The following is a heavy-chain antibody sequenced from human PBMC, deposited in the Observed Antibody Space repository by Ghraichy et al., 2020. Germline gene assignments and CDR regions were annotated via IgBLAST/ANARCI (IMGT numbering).Heavy chain of an antibody. Sequence: GGSLRLSCAASGFTFSRFAMHWVRQAPGKGLQWVAIISSDGRKDYYADSFKGRFTISRDNSKNTIYLQMNSLKTDDTAVFYCARGGGSSDVRLNYFDSWGQATLVTVSS. CDR3: ARGGGSSDVRLNYFDS. V-gene: IGHV3-30*01. D-gene: IGHD6-19*01. J-gene: IGHJ4*02. CDR1: GFTFSRFA. CDR2: ISSDGRKD.